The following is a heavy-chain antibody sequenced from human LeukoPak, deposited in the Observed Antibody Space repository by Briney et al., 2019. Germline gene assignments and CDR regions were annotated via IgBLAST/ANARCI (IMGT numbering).Heavy chain of an antibody. D-gene: IGHD2-8*01. V-gene: IGHV4-39*01. CDR3: ARSSHCTNGVCLPPGVGDV. CDR1: GGSISSSSYY. J-gene: IGHJ6*02. Sequence: SETLSLTCTVSGGSISSSSYYWGWIRQPPGKGLEWIGSIYYSGSTYYNPSLKSRVTMSVDTSKNQFSLKLSSVTAADTAVYYCARSSHCTNGVCLPPGVGDVWGQGTTVTVSS. CDR2: IYYSGST.